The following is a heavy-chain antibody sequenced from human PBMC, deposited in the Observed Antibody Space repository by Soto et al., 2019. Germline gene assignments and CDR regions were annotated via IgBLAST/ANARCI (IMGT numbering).Heavy chain of an antibody. CDR1: GGSISSSSYY. CDR2: IYYSGST. Sequence: SETLSLTCTVSGGSISSSSYYWGWIRQPPGKGLEWIGSIYYSGSTYYNPSLKSRVTISVDTSKNQFSRKLSSVTAADTAVYYCARLGTYYYDSSGYLGWFDPWGQGTLVTVSS. CDR3: ARLGTYYYDSSGYLGWFDP. V-gene: IGHV4-39*01. D-gene: IGHD3-22*01. J-gene: IGHJ5*02.